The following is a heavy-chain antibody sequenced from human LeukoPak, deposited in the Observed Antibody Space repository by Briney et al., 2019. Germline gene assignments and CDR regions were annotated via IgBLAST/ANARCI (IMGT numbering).Heavy chain of an antibody. CDR3: ARIHTVAKYFQN. D-gene: IGHD4-11*01. CDR2: IYYSGST. J-gene: IGHJ1*01. V-gene: IGHV4-59*01. Sequence: SETLSLTCTVSGGSISSYYWSWIRQPPGKGLEWIGYIYYSGSTNYNPSLKSRVTISVDTSKNQFSLKLSSVTAADTAVYYCARIHTVAKYFQNWGQGTLVTVSS. CDR1: GGSISSYY.